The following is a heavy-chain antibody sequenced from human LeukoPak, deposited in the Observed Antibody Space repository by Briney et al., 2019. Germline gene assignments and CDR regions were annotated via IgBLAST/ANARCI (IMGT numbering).Heavy chain of an antibody. Sequence: ASVKVSCKVSGYTLTELSMHWVRQAPGKGLEWMGGFDPEDGETIYAQKFQGRVTMTEVTSTDTAYMELSSLRSEDTAVYYCATDVDIGPVRWGQGTLVTVSS. D-gene: IGHD5-12*01. J-gene: IGHJ4*02. CDR3: ATDVDIGPVR. CDR2: FDPEDGET. CDR1: GYTLTELS. V-gene: IGHV1-24*01.